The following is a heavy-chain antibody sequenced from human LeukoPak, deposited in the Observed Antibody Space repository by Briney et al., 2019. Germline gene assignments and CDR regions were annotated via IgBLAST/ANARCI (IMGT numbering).Heavy chain of an antibody. CDR3: AKSTGMIVVDPDFDY. CDR1: GFTFDDYA. V-gene: IGHV3-9*01. J-gene: IGHJ4*02. D-gene: IGHD3-22*01. CDR2: ISWNSGSI. Sequence: GGSLRLSCAASGFTFDDYAMHWVRQAPGKGLEWVSGISWNSGSIGYADSVKGRFTISRDNAKNSLYLQMNSPRAEDTALYYCAKSTGMIVVDPDFDYWGQGTLVTVSS.